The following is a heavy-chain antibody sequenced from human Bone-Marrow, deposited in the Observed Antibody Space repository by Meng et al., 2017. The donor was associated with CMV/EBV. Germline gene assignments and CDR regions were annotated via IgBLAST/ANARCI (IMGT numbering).Heavy chain of an antibody. CDR3: ASIRGYSGYGPDDY. V-gene: IGHV1-18*01. Sequence: ASVKVSCKASGYTFTSYGISWVRQAPGQGLEWMGWISAYNGNTNYAQKLQGRVTMTTDTSTSTAYMELRSLRSDDTAAYYCASIRGYSGYGPDDYWGQGTLVTVSS. CDR2: ISAYNGNT. J-gene: IGHJ4*02. CDR1: GYTFTSYG. D-gene: IGHD5-12*01.